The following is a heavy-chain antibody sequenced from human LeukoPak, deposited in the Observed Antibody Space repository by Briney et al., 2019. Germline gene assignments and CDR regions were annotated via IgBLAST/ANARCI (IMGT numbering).Heavy chain of an antibody. CDR2: INTNTGNP. D-gene: IGHD2-21*02. Sequence: ASVKVSCKASGYTFSSYATNWVRQAPGQGLEWMGWINTNTGNPTYAQGFTGRFVFSLDTSVSTTYLQISSLKAEDTAVYYCARVNCGGDCYVYNWFDPWGQGTLVTVSS. V-gene: IGHV7-4-1*02. CDR3: ARVNCGGDCYVYNWFDP. J-gene: IGHJ5*02. CDR1: GYTFSSYA.